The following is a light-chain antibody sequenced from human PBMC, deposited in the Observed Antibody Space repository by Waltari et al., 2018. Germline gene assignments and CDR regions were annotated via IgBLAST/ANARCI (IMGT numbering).Light chain of an antibody. CDR2: EVS. CDR1: SSDVGGYNY. CDR3: SSYAGNNNVV. J-gene: IGLJ2*01. V-gene: IGLV2-8*01. Sequence: QSALTQPPSASGSPGQSVTISCTGTSSDVGGYNYVSWYQQHPGKAPKLVFYEVSQRPEGVPDRFSGSKAGNPASLTVSGLRAEDEADYYCSSYAGNNNVVFGGGTKLTVL.